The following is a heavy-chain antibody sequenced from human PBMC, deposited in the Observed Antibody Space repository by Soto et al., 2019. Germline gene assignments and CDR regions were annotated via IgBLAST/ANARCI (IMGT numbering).Heavy chain of an antibody. CDR2: INHSGST. CDR1: VGSFSVYY. CDR3: ARGVSYDFWSGYITRGWFDP. V-gene: IGHV4-34*01. Sequence: PSETLCLSCAFYVGSFSVYYWSWIRQPPGRGLEWIGEINHSGSTNYNPSLKSRVTISVDTSKNQFSLKLSSVTAADTAVYYCARGVSYDFWSGYITRGWFDPWGQGTMVTVSS. J-gene: IGHJ5*02. D-gene: IGHD3-3*01.